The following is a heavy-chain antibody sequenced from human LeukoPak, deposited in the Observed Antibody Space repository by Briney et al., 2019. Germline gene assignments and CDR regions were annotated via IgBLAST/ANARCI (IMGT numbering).Heavy chain of an antibody. V-gene: IGHV3-48*01. CDR3: ARDLSSRGYTYGTPAFTFDI. CDR1: GFTFSSYT. D-gene: IGHD5-18*01. J-gene: IGHJ3*02. Sequence: GGSLRLSCAASGFTFSSYTMNWVRQAPGKGLEWVSYISSGNSNIYYADSVKGRFTISRDNAKNSLYLQMNSMRAEDTAVYYCARDLSSRGYTYGTPAFTFDIWGQGTMVTVSS. CDR2: ISSGNSNI.